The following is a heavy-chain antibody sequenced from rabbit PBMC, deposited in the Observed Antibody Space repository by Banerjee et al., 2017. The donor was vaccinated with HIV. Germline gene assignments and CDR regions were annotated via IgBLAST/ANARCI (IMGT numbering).Heavy chain of an antibody. D-gene: IGHD1-1*01. J-gene: IGHJ4*01. CDR2: IYTSSTST. V-gene: IGHV1S45*01. Sequence: QEQLEESGGGLVQPEGSLTLTCTASGFSFSSSYCMCWVRQAPGKGLEWIACIYTSSTSTYYASWAKGRFTISKTSSTTVTLQMTSLTAADTATYFCARDRYTLSSDYSYYFGLWGPGTLVTVS. CDR3: ARDRYTLSSDYSYYFGL. CDR1: GFSFSSSYC.